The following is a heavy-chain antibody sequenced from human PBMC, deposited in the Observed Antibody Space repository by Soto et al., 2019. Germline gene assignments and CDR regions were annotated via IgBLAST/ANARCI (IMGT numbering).Heavy chain of an antibody. CDR2: IIPIFGTA. J-gene: IGHJ4*02. D-gene: IGHD6-19*01. CDR1: GGTFSSYA. Sequence: ASVKFSCKASGGTFSSYAISWVRQAPGQGLEWMGGIIPIFGTANYAQKFQGRVTITADESTSTAYMELSSLRSEDTAVYYCARVFSGYSSGPLGYWGQGTMVTVS. V-gene: IGHV1-69*13. CDR3: ARVFSGYSSGPLGY.